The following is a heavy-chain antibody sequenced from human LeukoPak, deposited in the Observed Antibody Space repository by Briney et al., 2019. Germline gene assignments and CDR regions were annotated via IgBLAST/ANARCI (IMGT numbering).Heavy chain of an antibody. CDR1: GFTFSSYA. V-gene: IGHV3-30-3*01. CDR2: ISYDGSNK. CDR3: AKDPTGTTNWFDP. Sequence: GGSLRLSCAASGFTFSSYAMHRVRQAPGKGLEWVAVISYDGSNKYYADSVKGRFTISRDNSKNTLYLQMNSLRAEDTAVYYCAKDPTGTTNWFDPWGQGTLVTVSS. J-gene: IGHJ5*02. D-gene: IGHD1-7*01.